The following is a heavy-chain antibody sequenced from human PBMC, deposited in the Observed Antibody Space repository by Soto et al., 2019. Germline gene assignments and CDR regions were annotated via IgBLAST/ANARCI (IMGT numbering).Heavy chain of an antibody. Sequence: ASVKVSCKASGYTFTGYYMHWVRQAPGQGLEWMGWINPNSGGTNYAQKFQGWVTMTRDTSISTAYMELSRLRSDDTAVYCCARDKAVAGLDYWGQGTLVTVSS. V-gene: IGHV1-2*04. CDR1: GYTFTGYY. CDR3: ARDKAVAGLDY. D-gene: IGHD6-19*01. CDR2: INPNSGGT. J-gene: IGHJ4*02.